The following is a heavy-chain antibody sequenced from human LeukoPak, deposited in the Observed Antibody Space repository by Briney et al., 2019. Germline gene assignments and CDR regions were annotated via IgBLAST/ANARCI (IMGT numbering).Heavy chain of an antibody. CDR3: ASYYYFDY. D-gene: IGHD1-26*01. CDR2: IKQDGSEK. V-gene: IGHV3-7*01. J-gene: IGHJ4*02. Sequence: GGSLRLSCAASGFTFRNYYMSWVRQAPGKGLEWLANIKQDGSEKYYVDSVKGRFTISRDNAKNSLFLQMNSLGAEDTAVYYCASYYYFDYWGQGTLVTVSS. CDR1: GFTFRNYY.